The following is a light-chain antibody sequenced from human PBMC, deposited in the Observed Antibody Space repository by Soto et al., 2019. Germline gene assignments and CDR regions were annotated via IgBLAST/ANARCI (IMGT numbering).Light chain of an antibody. Sequence: QSVLTQPASVSGSPGQSITISRTGTSSDVGGYDYVSWYQQHPGKAPKLMIYDVTNRPSGVSTRFSASKSGNTASLTISGLQAEDEADYYCCSFSSITTRIFGGGTKVTVL. CDR2: DVT. J-gene: IGLJ2*01. CDR3: CSFSSITTRI. CDR1: SSDVGGYDY. V-gene: IGLV2-14*03.